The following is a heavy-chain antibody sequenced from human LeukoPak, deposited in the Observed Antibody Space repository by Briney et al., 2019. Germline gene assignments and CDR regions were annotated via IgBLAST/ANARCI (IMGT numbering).Heavy chain of an antibody. D-gene: IGHD2-2*01. J-gene: IGHJ4*02. CDR2: ISSSGSTI. Sequence: GGSLRLSCAASGFTFSDYYMSWIRQAPGKGLEWVSYISSSGSTIYYADSVKGRFTISRDNAKNSLYLQMNSLRAEDTAVYYCARVRLEYCSSTSCYYFDYWGQGTLVTVSS. CDR3: ARVRLEYCSSTSCYYFDY. V-gene: IGHV3-11*04. CDR1: GFTFSDYY.